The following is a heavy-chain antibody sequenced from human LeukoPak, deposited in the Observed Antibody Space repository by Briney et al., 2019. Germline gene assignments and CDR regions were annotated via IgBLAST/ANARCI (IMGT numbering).Heavy chain of an antibody. Sequence: ASVKVSCKASGYTFTGYYMHWVRQAPGQGLEWMGWINPNSGGTNYAQKFQGWVTMTRDTSISTAYMELSRLRSDDTAVYYCARERSLEWSHTSWGMDVWGQGTTVTVSS. CDR2: INPNSGGT. J-gene: IGHJ6*02. CDR1: GYTFTGYY. D-gene: IGHD3-3*01. CDR3: ARERSLEWSHTSWGMDV. V-gene: IGHV1-2*04.